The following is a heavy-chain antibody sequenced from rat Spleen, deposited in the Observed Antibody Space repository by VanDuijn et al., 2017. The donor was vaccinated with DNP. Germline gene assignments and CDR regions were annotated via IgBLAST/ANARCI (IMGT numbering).Heavy chain of an antibody. CDR3: ARHRGKVVTGGGYFDY. J-gene: IGHJ2*01. D-gene: IGHD1-1*01. CDR1: GITFSDHN. V-gene: IGHV5-7*01. CDR2: ISYDYSDT. Sequence: EVQLVESGGDLVQPGRSLKLSCAVSGITFSDHNMAWVRQAPKKSLEWVAIISYDYSDTYYRDSVKGRFTISRDNAKSTLYLQMDSLRSEDTATDYCARHRGKVVTGGGYFDYWGQGVMVTVSS.